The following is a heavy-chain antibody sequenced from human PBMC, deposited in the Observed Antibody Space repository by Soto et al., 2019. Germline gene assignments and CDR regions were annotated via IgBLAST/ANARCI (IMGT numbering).Heavy chain of an antibody. Sequence: SETLSLTCDISGGSITSVNHYWSWIRQSPGEGLEWIGYIFDRGTTHYNPSLKGRVTITGDSSQTQFSLTIHSVTVADTAVYYCAREVAGTGAFDYWGRGTPVTVS. D-gene: IGHD2-8*02. V-gene: IGHV4-31*02. CDR3: AREVAGTGAFDY. CDR2: IFDRGTT. J-gene: IGHJ4*02. CDR1: GGSITSVNHY.